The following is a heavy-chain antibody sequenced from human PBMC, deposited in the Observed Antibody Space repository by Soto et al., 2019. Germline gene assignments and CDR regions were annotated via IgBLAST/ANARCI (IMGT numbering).Heavy chain of an antibody. V-gene: IGHV1-69*13. Sequence: SVKVSCKASGGTFSSYAISWVRQAPGQGLEWMGGIIPIFGTANYAQKFQGRVTITADESTSTAYMELSSLRSEDTAVYYCAREEMATIEHAFDIWGQGTMVTVSS. CDR1: GGTFSSYA. J-gene: IGHJ3*02. D-gene: IGHD1-26*01. CDR2: IIPIFGTA. CDR3: AREEMATIEHAFDI.